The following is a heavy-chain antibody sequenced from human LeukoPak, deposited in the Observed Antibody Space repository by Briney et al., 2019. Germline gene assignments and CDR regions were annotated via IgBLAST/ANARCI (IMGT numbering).Heavy chain of an antibody. V-gene: IGHV4-38-2*02. Sequence: SETLSLTCTVSGYSISSGYYWGWIRQPPGKGLEWIGSIYHSGSTYYNPSLKSRVTISVDTSKNQFSLKLSSVTAADTAVYYCARGARITIFGVVNRYNWFDPWGQGTLVTVSS. D-gene: IGHD3-3*01. CDR3: ARGARITIFGVVNRYNWFDP. CDR1: GYSISSGYY. J-gene: IGHJ5*02. CDR2: IYHSGST.